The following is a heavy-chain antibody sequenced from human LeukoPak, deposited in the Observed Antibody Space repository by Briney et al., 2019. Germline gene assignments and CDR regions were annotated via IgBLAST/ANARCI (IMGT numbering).Heavy chain of an antibody. CDR3: ARGAFRLVRGVTTDY. Sequence: GGSLRLSCAASGFTFSSYAIHWVRQAPGKGLEWVAFISYDGSNKYYADSVKGRFTISRDSSKNTLYLQMNSLRAEDTALYYCARGAFRLVRGVTTDYWGQGTLVTVSS. V-gene: IGHV3-30-3*01. D-gene: IGHD3-10*01. CDR1: GFTFSSYA. CDR2: ISYDGSNK. J-gene: IGHJ4*02.